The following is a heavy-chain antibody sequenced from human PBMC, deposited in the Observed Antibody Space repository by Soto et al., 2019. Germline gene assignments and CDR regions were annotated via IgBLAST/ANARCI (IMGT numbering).Heavy chain of an antibody. V-gene: IGHV1-18*01. CDR3: ARDWRGAEGFDP. Sequence: QVQLVQSGPEVKKPGGSVKVSCKASGYTFNTYGFSWVRQAPGQGLEWVGWIGTHNGDTTYAQKFQGRVTMTIDTSTTTSYMELRSLTSDDTAMYFCARDWRGAEGFDPWGQGTLVTVSS. CDR2: IGTHNGDT. J-gene: IGHJ5*02. D-gene: IGHD3-3*01. CDR1: GYTFNTYG.